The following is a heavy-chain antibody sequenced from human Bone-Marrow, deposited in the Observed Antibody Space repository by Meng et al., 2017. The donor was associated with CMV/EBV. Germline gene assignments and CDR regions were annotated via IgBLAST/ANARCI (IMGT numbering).Heavy chain of an antibody. V-gene: IGHV4-4*02. CDR2: IYHDGTT. CDR3: ARDSLINCSSTSCPYYYYGMDV. D-gene: IGHD2-2*01. CDR1: GGSMTSNKW. Sequence: GSLRLSCAVSGGSMTSNKWWSWVRQSPGKGLEWIGEIYHDGTTNYNPSLKSRVTISVDTSKNQFSLKLSSVTAADTAVYYCARDSLINCSSTSCPYYYYGMDVWGQGTTVTVSS. J-gene: IGHJ6*02.